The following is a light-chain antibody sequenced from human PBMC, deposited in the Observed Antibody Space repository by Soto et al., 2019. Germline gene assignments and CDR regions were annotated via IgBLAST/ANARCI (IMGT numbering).Light chain of an antibody. Sequence: QSVLTQPPSASGSPGQSVTISCTGTSSDVGGNNYVYWYQQHPGKAPKLLIYNDNQRPSGVPDRFSGSKSGTSASLAISGLQSEDEADYYCAAWDDSLNGFYVFGTGTKVTVL. CDR3: AAWDDSLNGFYV. V-gene: IGLV2-8*01. CDR2: NDN. J-gene: IGLJ1*01. CDR1: SSDVGGNNY.